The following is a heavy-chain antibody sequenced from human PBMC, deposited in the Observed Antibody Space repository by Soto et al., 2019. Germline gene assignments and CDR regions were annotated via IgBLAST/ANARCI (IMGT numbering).Heavy chain of an antibody. V-gene: IGHV3-74*01. Sequence: EVQLVESGGGLVQPGGSLRLSCEATGFTFSTYWVHWVRQAPGKGLVWVSRINSDGSTTNYADSVKGRFTISRDNAKNTRYLKMNRLRAEDTAVYYCARGGGNSAWYSACDIWGQGTMVTVSS. CDR1: GFTFSTYW. J-gene: IGHJ3*02. D-gene: IGHD6-19*01. CDR3: ARGGGNSAWYSACDI. CDR2: INSDGSTT.